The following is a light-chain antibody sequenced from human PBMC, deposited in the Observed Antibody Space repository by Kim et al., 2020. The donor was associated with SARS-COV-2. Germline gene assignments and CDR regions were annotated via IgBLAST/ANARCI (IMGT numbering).Light chain of an antibody. CDR1: SNNVGHQG. CDR2: RNN. Sequence: RQTATLTCTGDSNNVGHQGATWLQQHQGHPPKLLSYRNNNRPSGISERFSASRSGNTASLTIAGLQPDDEGDYYCSAWDRRLSAWVFGEGTQLTVL. CDR3: SAWDRRLSAWV. J-gene: IGLJ3*02. V-gene: IGLV10-54*04.